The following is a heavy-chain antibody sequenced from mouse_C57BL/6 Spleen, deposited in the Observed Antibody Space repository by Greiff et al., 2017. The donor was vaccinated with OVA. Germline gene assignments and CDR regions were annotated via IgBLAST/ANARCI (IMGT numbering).Heavy chain of an antibody. CDR1: GFSLTSYG. CDR2: IWSGGST. V-gene: IGHV2-2*01. CDR3: ARDPYYYGSSYYAMDY. J-gene: IGHJ4*01. D-gene: IGHD1-1*01. Sequence: QVQLKESGPGLVQPSQSLSITCTVSGFSLTSYGVHWVRQSPGKGLEWLGVIWSGGSTDYNAAFLSRLNISKDNSKSQVFFKMNSLQADDTAIYYCARDPYYYGSSYYAMDYWGQGTSVTVSS.